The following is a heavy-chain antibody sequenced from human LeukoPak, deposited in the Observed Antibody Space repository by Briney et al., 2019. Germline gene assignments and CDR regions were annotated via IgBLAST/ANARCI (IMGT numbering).Heavy chain of an antibody. CDR2: IYSGGST. Sequence: GGSLRLSCAASGLTVSNNYISWVRQAPWKGLEWVSVIYSGGSTYYAESVKGRFSISRDNSKNSVYLQMNSLRAEDTAVYYCARQFSGWHYFDYWGQGTLVTVS. V-gene: IGHV3-53*01. D-gene: IGHD6-19*01. J-gene: IGHJ4*02. CDR1: GLTVSNNY. CDR3: ARQFSGWHYFDY.